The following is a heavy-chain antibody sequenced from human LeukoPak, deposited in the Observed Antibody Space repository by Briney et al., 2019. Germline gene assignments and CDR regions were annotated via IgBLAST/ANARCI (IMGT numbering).Heavy chain of an antibody. D-gene: IGHD3-16*02. CDR3: AKGGTFGGVIVTPPLY. J-gene: IGHJ4*02. CDR1: GFTFSSYA. V-gene: IGHV3-23*01. CDR2: ISGSGGST. Sequence: GGSLRLSRAASGFTFSSYAMSWVRQAPGKGLEWVSAISGSGGSTYYADSVKGRFTISRDNSKNTLYLQMNSLRAEDTAVYYCAKGGTFGGVIVTPPLYWGQGTLVTVS.